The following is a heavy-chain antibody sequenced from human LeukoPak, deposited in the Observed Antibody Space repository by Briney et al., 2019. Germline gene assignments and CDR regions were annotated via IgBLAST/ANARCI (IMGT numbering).Heavy chain of an antibody. V-gene: IGHV1-69*04. D-gene: IGHD1-26*01. CDR3: ARDPVGAPLLRYYFDY. J-gene: IGHJ4*02. Sequence: SVKVSCRASGGTFSSYAISWVRQAPGQGLEWMGRIIPILGIANYAQKFQGRVTITADKSTSTAYMELSSLRSEDTAVYYCARDPVGAPLLRYYFDYWGQGTLVTVSS. CDR2: IIPILGIA. CDR1: GGTFSSYA.